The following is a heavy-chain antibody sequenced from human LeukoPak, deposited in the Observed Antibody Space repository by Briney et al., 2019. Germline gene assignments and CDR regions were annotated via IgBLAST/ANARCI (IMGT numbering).Heavy chain of an antibody. CDR3: ARDFVIAVAGQHDY. Sequence: GGSLRLSCAASGFTFSSYWMSWVRQAPGKGLEWVANIKQDGSEKYYVDSVKGRFTISRDNAKNSLYLQMNSLRAEDTAVYYCARDFVIAVAGQHDYWGQGTLVTVSP. J-gene: IGHJ4*02. CDR1: GFTFSSYW. V-gene: IGHV3-7*01. CDR2: IKQDGSEK. D-gene: IGHD6-19*01.